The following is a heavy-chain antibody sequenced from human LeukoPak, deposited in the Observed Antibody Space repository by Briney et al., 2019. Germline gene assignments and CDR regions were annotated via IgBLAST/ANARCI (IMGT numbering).Heavy chain of an antibody. J-gene: IGHJ6*02. CDR2: IHYSGST. V-gene: IGHV4-59*08. CDR1: GGSISSYY. Sequence: PSETLSLTCSVSGGSISSYYWSWIRQPPGKGLEWIAYIHYSGSTNYNPSLKSRPTISVDTSKNQFSLKLTSVTAADTAVYCCARHEPYRVPVAGTYYSYPMDVWGQGTTVTVSS. CDR3: ARHEPYRVPVAGTYYSYPMDV. D-gene: IGHD6-19*01.